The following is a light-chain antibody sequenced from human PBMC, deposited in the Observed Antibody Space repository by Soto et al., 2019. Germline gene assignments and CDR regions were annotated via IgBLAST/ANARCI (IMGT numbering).Light chain of an antibody. CDR3: SSYTSSSTRGYV. J-gene: IGLJ1*01. Sequence: QSVLTQPPSVSGAPGQRVTISCTGSSSNIGAGYDVHWYQQHPGKAPKLMIYDVSNRPSGVSNRFSGSKSGNTASLTISGLQAEDEADYYCSSYTSSSTRGYVFGTGTKVTVL. V-gene: IGLV1-40*01. CDR1: SSNIGAGYD. CDR2: DVS.